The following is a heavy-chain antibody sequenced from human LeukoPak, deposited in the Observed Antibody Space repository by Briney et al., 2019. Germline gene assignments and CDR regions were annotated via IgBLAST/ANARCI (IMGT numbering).Heavy chain of an antibody. Sequence: GGSLRLSCEASGFIVRRNHMSWVRQAPGKGLEWVSLIYSGGSTYYADSVKGRFTISRDNSKNTLYLQLNSLRAEDTAVYYCTKLGYWGQGTLVTVSS. V-gene: IGHV3-66*01. CDR1: GFIVRRNH. CDR2: IYSGGST. CDR3: TKLGY. J-gene: IGHJ4*02. D-gene: IGHD6-13*01.